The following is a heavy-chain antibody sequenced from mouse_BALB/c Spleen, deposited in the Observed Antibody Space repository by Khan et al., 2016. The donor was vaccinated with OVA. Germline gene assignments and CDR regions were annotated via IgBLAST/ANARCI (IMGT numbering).Heavy chain of an antibody. D-gene: IGHD1-2*01. V-gene: IGHV1-77*01. CDR1: GYTFTDYY. Sequence: QVPLKESGAELARPGASVKLSCKASGYTFTDYYINWVKQRTGQGLEWIGEISPGSGDTYYHEKFKGKATLTADKSSRTVYMQLSSLRAEASAVYCCAIRNNFGYAFAYWGQGTLVTVSA. CDR2: ISPGSGDT. CDR3: AIRNNFGYAFAY. J-gene: IGHJ3*01.